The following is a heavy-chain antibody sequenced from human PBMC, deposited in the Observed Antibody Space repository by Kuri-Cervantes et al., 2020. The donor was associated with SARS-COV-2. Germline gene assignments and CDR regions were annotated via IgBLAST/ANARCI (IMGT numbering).Heavy chain of an antibody. V-gene: IGHV3-23*01. CDR1: GFTFSSYA. CDR3: AEDSGYQLHYVYYYYGMDV. J-gene: IGHJ6*02. D-gene: IGHD2-2*01. CDR2: ISGSGGST. Sequence: GESLKISCAASGFTFSSYAMSWVRQAPGKGLEWVSAISGSGGSTYYADSVKGRFTISRDNSKNTLYLQMNSPRAEDTAVYYCAEDSGYQLHYVYYYYGMDVWGQGTTVTVSS.